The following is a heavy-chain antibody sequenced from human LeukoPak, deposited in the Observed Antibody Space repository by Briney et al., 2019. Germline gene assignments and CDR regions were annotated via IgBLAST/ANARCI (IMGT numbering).Heavy chain of an antibody. Sequence: GRSLRLSCAASGFTFDDYAMHWVRQAPGKGLEWLSGIIWNSDSIGYADSVKGRFTISRDNAKNSLYLQMNSLRAEDTALYYCAKDISVGATPYYFDYWGQGTLVTVSS. J-gene: IGHJ4*02. CDR2: IIWNSDSI. CDR1: GFTFDDYA. V-gene: IGHV3-9*01. D-gene: IGHD1-26*01. CDR3: AKDISVGATPYYFDY.